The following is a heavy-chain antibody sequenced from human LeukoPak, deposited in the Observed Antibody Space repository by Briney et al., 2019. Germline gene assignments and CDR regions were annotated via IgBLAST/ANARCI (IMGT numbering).Heavy chain of an antibody. Sequence: SETLSLTCTVSGGSISSSSYYWGWIRQPPGKGLEWIGSIYYSGSTYYNPSLKSRVTISVDTSKNQFSLKLSSVTAADTAVYYCARVGCGGDCYQGFDIWGQGTMVTVSS. CDR2: IYYSGST. V-gene: IGHV4-39*07. CDR1: GGSISSSSYY. CDR3: ARVGCGGDCYQGFDI. J-gene: IGHJ3*02. D-gene: IGHD2-21*02.